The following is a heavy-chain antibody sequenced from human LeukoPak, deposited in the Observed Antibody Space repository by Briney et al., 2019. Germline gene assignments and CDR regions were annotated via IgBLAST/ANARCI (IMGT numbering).Heavy chain of an antibody. CDR1: GGTFSSYA. V-gene: IGHV1-69*01. CDR3: ARERVMSRNWFDP. Sequence: GASVKVSCKASGGTFSSYAISWVRQAPGQGLEWMGGNIPIFGTANYAQKFQGRVTITADESTSTAYMELSSLRSEDTAVYYCARERVMSRNWFDPWGQGTLVTVSS. CDR2: NIPIFGTA. D-gene: IGHD2-8*01. J-gene: IGHJ5*02.